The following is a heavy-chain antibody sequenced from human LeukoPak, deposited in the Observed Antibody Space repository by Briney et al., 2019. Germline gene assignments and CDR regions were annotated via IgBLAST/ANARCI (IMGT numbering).Heavy chain of an antibody. J-gene: IGHJ4*02. V-gene: IGHV1-8*03. CDR2: TNPNSGHT. Sequence: ASVKVSCKASGYTFTTYDINWVRQATGQGLEWVGWTNPNSGHTGYAQKFQGRLTITRDTSISTAYMELSSLRSEDTAVYYCARVAGSIDHWGQGTLVTVSS. CDR1: GYTFTTYD. D-gene: IGHD6-19*01. CDR3: ARVAGSIDH.